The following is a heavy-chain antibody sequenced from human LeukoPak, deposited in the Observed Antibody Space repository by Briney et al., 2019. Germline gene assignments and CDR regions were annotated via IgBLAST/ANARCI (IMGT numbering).Heavy chain of an antibody. Sequence: GGSLRLSCAASGFTFSSYAMSWVRQAPGKGLEWVSAISGSGGSTYYADSVKGRFTISRDNSKNMLYLQMNSLRAEDTAVYYCAKEGSMYTSTWYDHWGQGTLVTVSS. V-gene: IGHV3-23*01. CDR2: ISGSGGST. J-gene: IGHJ5*02. D-gene: IGHD5-12*01. CDR3: AKEGSMYTSTWYDH. CDR1: GFTFSSYA.